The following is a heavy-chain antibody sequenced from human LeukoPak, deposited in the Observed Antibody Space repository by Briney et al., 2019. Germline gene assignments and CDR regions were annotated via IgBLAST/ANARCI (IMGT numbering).Heavy chain of an antibody. J-gene: IGHJ4*02. D-gene: IGHD3-3*01. CDR1: GGSISSGGYY. CDR2: IYQSGST. CDR3: AKPYYRSGTGGFDS. V-gene: IGHV4-30-2*01. Sequence: SQTLSLTCTVSGGSISSGGYYWSWIRQPPGKGLEWIGYIYQSGSTYYNPSLKSRVTMSVDTSKNQISLQVTSVTAADTAVYYCAKPYYRSGTGGFDSWGQGTLVTVSS.